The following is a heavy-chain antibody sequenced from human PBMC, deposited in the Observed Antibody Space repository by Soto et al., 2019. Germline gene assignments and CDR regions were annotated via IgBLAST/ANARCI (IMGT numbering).Heavy chain of an antibody. CDR1: GFTFGDYA. V-gene: IGHV3-49*03. Sequence: GGSLRLSCTASGFTFGDYAVSWFRHAPGKGLEWVGFIRSKAYGGTPEYAASVKGRFTISRDDSKNIAYLQLNSLKTEDTTVYYCSRGYCGSLTCNDGPSQPFYWGQGTLVTVSS. CDR3: SRGYCGSLTCNDGPSQPFY. D-gene: IGHD5-12*01. J-gene: IGHJ4*02. CDR2: IRSKAYGGTP.